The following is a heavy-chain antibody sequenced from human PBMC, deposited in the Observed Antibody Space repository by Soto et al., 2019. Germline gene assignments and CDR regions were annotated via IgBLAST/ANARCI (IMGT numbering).Heavy chain of an antibody. CDR3: ARGRYDGSGYYIIDY. Sequence: GASVKVSCKVSGYTFTYYAMHWLRQAPGQRLEWMGWINAGNGNTKYSQNFQARVTITRDTSASTAYMELSSLRSADTAVYYCARGRYDGSGYYIIDYWGQGTLVTVSS. D-gene: IGHD3-22*01. CDR2: INAGNGNT. V-gene: IGHV1-3*01. CDR1: GYTFTYYA. J-gene: IGHJ4*02.